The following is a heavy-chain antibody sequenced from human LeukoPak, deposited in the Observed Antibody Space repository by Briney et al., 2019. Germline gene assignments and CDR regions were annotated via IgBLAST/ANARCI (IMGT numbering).Heavy chain of an antibody. V-gene: IGHV3-74*01. D-gene: IGHD2-8*01. CDR1: GFTFNNYW. CDR2: INNDGSGT. J-gene: IGHJ4*02. Sequence: GGSLRLSCAASGFTFNNYWMHWVRQTPGKGLVWVSQINNDGSGTNYADSVEGRFTISRDNAKNTLSLQMNSLRAEDTAVYYCARGLIGPDYWGREPRVTVSS. CDR3: ARGLIGPDY.